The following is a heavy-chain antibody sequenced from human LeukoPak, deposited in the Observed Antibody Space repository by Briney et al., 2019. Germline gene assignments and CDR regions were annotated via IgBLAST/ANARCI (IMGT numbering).Heavy chain of an antibody. J-gene: IGHJ4*02. CDR2: IKSKTDGETT. CDR1: GLTFNDAW. CDR3: TTRIVSDRGFDY. D-gene: IGHD2-21*01. Sequence: GGSLRLSCAVSGLTFNDAWMNWVRQAPGKGLEWVGRIKSKTDGETTDYAAPVKGRFTISRDDSKNTLYLQMNSLKTEDAAIYYCTTRIVSDRGFDYWGQGTLVTVSS. V-gene: IGHV3-15*01.